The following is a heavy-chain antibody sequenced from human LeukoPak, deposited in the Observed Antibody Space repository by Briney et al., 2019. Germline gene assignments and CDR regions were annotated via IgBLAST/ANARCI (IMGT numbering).Heavy chain of an antibody. CDR2: IYGGGST. D-gene: IGHD2-2*01. CDR3: ARGYCSRSSCYDYFDY. Sequence: GGSLRLSCAASGFTVSSNHMSWVRQAPGKGLEWVSVIYGGGSTYYSDSVTGRFTISRDNPKNTLYLQMNSLRAEDTAVYYCARGYCSRSSCYDYFDYWGQGTLVTVSS. J-gene: IGHJ4*02. CDR1: GFTVSSNH. V-gene: IGHV3-53*01.